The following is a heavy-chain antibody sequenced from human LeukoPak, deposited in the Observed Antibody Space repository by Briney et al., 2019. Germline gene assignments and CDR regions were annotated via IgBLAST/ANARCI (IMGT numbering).Heavy chain of an antibody. J-gene: IGHJ4*02. CDR2: IDWDDDK. CDR1: GFSLSTSGMR. CDR3: ARMSRYYDSSGYFNYFDY. Sequence: SGPALVKPTQTLTLTCTLSGFSLSTSGMRVSWIRQPPGKALEWLARIDWDDDKFYSTSLKTRLTISKDTSKNQVVLTMTNMDPVDTATYYCARMSRYYDSSGYFNYFDYWGQGTLVTVSS. D-gene: IGHD3-22*01. V-gene: IGHV2-70*04.